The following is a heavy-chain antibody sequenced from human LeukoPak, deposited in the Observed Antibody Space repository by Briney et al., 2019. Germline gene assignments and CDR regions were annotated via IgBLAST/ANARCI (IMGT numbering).Heavy chain of an antibody. CDR2: INSDGSST. J-gene: IGHJ3*02. Sequence: PGGSLRLSCAASGFTFSSYWMHWVRHAPGKGLVWVSRINSDGSSTSYADSVKGRFTISRDNAKNTLYLQMNSLRAEDTAVYYCASGNWSIDAFDIWGQGTMVTVSS. CDR3: ASGNWSIDAFDI. D-gene: IGHD1-1*01. V-gene: IGHV3-74*01. CDR1: GFTFSSYW.